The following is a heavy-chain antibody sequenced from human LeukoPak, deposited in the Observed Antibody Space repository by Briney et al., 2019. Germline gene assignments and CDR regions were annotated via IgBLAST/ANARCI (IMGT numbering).Heavy chain of an antibody. CDR2: ISSSSSYI. Sequence: GGSLRLSCAVSGFTFSSYSMNWVRQAPGKGLEWVSSISSSSSYIYYADSVKGRFTISRDNAKNSLYLQMNSLRAEDTAVYYCARGSGSSSLIDYWGQGTLVTVSS. D-gene: IGHD6-13*01. CDR3: ARGSGSSSLIDY. V-gene: IGHV3-21*01. CDR1: GFTFSSYS. J-gene: IGHJ4*02.